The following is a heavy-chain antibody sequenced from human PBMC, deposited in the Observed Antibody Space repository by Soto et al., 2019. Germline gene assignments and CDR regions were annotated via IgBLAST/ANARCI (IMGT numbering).Heavy chain of an antibody. CDR1: GGSISSSSYY. J-gene: IGHJ4*02. CDR3: ARSSYYYDGGGNDY. CDR2: IYYSGST. V-gene: IGHV4-39*01. Sequence: QLQLQESGPGLVKPSETLSLTCTVSGGSISSSSYYWGWIRQPPGKGLEWIGSIYYSGSTYYNPSLKSRVTISVDTSNNQFSLKLSSVTAADTAVYYCARSSYYYDGGGNDYWGQGTLVTVSS. D-gene: IGHD3-22*01.